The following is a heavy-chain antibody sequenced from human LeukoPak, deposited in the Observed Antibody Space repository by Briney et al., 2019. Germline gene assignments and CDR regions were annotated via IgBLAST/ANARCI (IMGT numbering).Heavy chain of an antibody. CDR3: AKRGPVVYDS. V-gene: IGHV3-66*02. CDR2: IYTGDST. CDR1: GFTVSGTY. J-gene: IGHJ4*02. Sequence: GGSLRLSCAASGFTVSGTYMSWVRQAPGKGLEWVSIIYTGDSTYYADSVKGRFTIYRDNSKNTLYLQMNSLRPEDTAVYYCAKRGPVVYDSWSQGTLVTVSS.